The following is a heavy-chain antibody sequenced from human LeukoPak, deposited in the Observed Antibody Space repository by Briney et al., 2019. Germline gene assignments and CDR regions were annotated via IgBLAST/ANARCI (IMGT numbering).Heavy chain of an antibody. J-gene: IGHJ6*03. Sequence: ASVKVSCKASGYTFTGYYMHWVRQPPGQGLEWMGCINPNSGGTNYAQKFQGRVTMTRDTSISTAYMELSRLRSDDTAVYYCARPDAPTISGVVSYYYMDVWGKGTTVTVSS. D-gene: IGHD3-3*01. CDR1: GYTFTGYY. V-gene: IGHV1-2*02. CDR2: INPNSGGT. CDR3: ARPDAPTISGVVSYYYMDV.